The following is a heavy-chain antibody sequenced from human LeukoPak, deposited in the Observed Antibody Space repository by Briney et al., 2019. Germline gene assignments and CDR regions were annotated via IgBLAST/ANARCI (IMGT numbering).Heavy chain of an antibody. D-gene: IGHD3-22*01. J-gene: IGHJ1*01. CDR2: INHSGST. Sequence: SETLSLTCAVYGGSFSGYYWSWIRQPPGKGLEWIGEINHSGSTNYNPSLKSRVTISADTSKNQFSLKLSSVTAADTAVYYCARGQRDYDSSGYDFQHWGQGTLVTVSS. CDR3: ARGQRDYDSSGYDFQH. CDR1: GGSFSGYY. V-gene: IGHV4-34*01.